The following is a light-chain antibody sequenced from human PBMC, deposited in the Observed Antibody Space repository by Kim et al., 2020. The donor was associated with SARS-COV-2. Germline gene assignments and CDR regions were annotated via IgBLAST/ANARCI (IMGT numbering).Light chain of an antibody. J-gene: IGKJ1*01. Sequence: ASVGNRVTITCRASQNIDNYLNWYQQKPGKAPKLLIYAASILQSGVPSRFSGSASGTDFTLTISSLQPEDIADYYCQQSYTTPWTFGQGTKVDIK. CDR3: QQSYTTPWT. CDR1: QNIDNY. V-gene: IGKV1-39*01. CDR2: AAS.